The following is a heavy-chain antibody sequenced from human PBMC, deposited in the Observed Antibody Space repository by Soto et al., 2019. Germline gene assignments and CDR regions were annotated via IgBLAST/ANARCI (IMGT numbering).Heavy chain of an antibody. CDR1: GGSMIRYY. J-gene: IGHJ4*02. CDR3: ARVGGD. CDR2: IYYSGST. Sequence: RLPETLSLTCSVSGGSMIRYYWAWIRQPPGKGLEWIGYIYYSGSTYYNPSFQGRVAIIVDKSKNQFSLNLTSVTAADTAFYYCARVGGDWGQGTLVTVSS. V-gene: IGHV4-59*01.